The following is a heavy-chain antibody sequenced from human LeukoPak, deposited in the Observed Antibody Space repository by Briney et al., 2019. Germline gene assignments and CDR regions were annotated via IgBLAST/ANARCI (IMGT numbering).Heavy chain of an antibody. CDR3: ARPPGRDGYNRYDY. Sequence: ASVKVSCKASGYTFTDYYMHWVRQAPGQGREWMGWINPDNGGTSYAQKFQGRVTMTRDTSISTAYMELSRLTSDDTAMYYCARPPGRDGYNRYDYWGQGTLVTVSS. D-gene: IGHD5-12*01. CDR1: GYTFTDYY. CDR2: INPDNGGT. V-gene: IGHV1-2*02. J-gene: IGHJ4*02.